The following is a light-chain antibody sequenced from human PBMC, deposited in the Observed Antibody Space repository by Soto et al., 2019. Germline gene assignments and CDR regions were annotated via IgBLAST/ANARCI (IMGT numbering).Light chain of an antibody. V-gene: IGLV1-44*01. CDR3: ATWDDSLNGLV. J-gene: IGLJ2*01. Sequence: QAVVTQPPSASGTPGQRVTISCSGSRYNIGSNAVNWYQQLAGTAPKLLIYSNNLRPSGVPDRFSASKSGTSASLAISGLQSEDEADYYCATWDDSLNGLVFGGGTKLTVL. CDR1: RYNIGSNA. CDR2: SNN.